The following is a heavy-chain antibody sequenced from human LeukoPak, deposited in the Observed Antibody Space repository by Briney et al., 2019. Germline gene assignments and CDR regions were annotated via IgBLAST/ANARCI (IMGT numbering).Heavy chain of an antibody. Sequence: PSETLSLTCTVSGGSIRSYYWSWIRQPPGKGLEWIGSIYHSGSTYYNPSLKSRVTISVDTSKNQFSLKLSSVTAADTAVYYCARDLGGVEYSSSSDYWGQGTLVTVSS. CDR3: ARDLGGVEYSSSSDY. CDR2: IYHSGST. J-gene: IGHJ4*02. D-gene: IGHD6-6*01. CDR1: GGSIRSYY. V-gene: IGHV4-38-2*02.